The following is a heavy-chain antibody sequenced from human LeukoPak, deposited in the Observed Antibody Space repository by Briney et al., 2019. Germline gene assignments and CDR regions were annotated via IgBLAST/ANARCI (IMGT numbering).Heavy chain of an antibody. V-gene: IGHV3-23*01. CDR1: GFTFSSYA. D-gene: IGHD2-2*01. Sequence: GGSLRLSCAASGFTFSSYAMTWVRQAPGKGLEWVSVIGRSGGGTYYADSVKGRFTISRDNSKNTLYLQMNSLRAEDTAVYYCAKESSRWYYCDYWGQGTLVTVSS. CDR3: AKESSRWYYCDY. J-gene: IGHJ4*02. CDR2: IGRSGGGT.